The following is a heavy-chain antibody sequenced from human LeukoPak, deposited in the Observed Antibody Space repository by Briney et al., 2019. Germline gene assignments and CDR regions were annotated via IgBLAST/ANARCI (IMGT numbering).Heavy chain of an antibody. D-gene: IGHD2-8*01. Sequence: PGGSLRLSCAASGFTFSSYSMNWVRQAPGKWLEWVSSISSSSSYIYYADSVKGRFTISRDNAKNSLYLQMNSLRAEDTAAYYCARDQLGVANYWGQGTLVTVSS. CDR3: ARDQLGVANY. V-gene: IGHV3-21*01. CDR1: GFTFSSYS. J-gene: IGHJ4*02. CDR2: ISSSSSYI.